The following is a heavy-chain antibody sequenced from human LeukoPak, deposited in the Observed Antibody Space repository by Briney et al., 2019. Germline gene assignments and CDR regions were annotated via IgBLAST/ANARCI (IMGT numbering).Heavy chain of an antibody. D-gene: IGHD4-17*01. CDR3: ARDLYGDYAYDY. V-gene: IGHV3-21*01. J-gene: IGHJ4*02. CDR1: GFTFTSYS. CDR2: IIGSGSYI. Sequence: GGSLRLSCAASGFTFTSYSMNWVRQAPGKGLEWVSSIIGSGSYIYYADSVKGRFTISRDNAKNSLYLQMSSLRAEDTAVYYCARDLYGDYAYDYWGQGTLVTASS.